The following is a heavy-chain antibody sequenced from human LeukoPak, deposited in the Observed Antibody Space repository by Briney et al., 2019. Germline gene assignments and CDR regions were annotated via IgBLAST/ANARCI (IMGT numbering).Heavy chain of an antibody. Sequence: PSETLSLTCTVSGYSISSGYYWGWIRQPPGKGLEWIGSGSTYYNPSLKGRVTISVDTSKNQFSLKLSSVTAADTAVYYCARGGTVVTSFDYWGQGTLVTVSS. CDR2: SGST. J-gene: IGHJ4*02. V-gene: IGHV4-38-2*02. D-gene: IGHD4-23*01. CDR1: GYSISSGYY. CDR3: ARGGTVVTSFDY.